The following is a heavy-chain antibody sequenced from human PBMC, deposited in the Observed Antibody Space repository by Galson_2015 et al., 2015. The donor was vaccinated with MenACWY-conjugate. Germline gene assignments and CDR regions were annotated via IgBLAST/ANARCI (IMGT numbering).Heavy chain of an antibody. CDR2: IRYDGSDK. Sequence: SLRLSCAASKFIFSIYGFHWVRQAPGKGLEWVAFIRYDGSDKYYGDSVKGRFTISKDNSKNTLYLQMNCLRDEDTAVYYCVKDHQGSSSSWGQGTLVTVSS. D-gene: IGHD6-6*01. CDR3: VKDHQGSSSS. J-gene: IGHJ5*02. CDR1: KFIFSIYG. V-gene: IGHV3-30*02.